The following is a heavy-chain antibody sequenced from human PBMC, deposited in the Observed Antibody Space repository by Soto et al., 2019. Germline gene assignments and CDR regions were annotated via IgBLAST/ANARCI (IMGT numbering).Heavy chain of an antibody. CDR3: ARGEAVFARSYFDN. CDR1: GGFISNYY. D-gene: IGHD3-16*01. V-gene: IGHV4-59*01. Sequence: SETLSLTCVVSGGFISNYYWNWIRQTPGKGLEWIGYIYYTGSTSYNPSLKSRVSMSVDTSKNQFSPRLSSVTAADTAIYYCARGEAVFARSYFDNWGQGTLVTAPQ. CDR2: IYYTGST. J-gene: IGHJ4*02.